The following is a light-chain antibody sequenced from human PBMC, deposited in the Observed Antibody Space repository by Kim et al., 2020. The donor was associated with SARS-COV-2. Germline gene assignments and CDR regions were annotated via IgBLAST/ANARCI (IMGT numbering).Light chain of an antibody. V-gene: IGKV4-1*01. CDR3: QQYYSAPIT. Sequence: RDTINCKSSQSVLYSNNKNYLRWYQQKPGQPPKLLIYWASTRESGVPDRLSGSGSATDFTLTISSLQSEGVAVYYCQQYYSAPITFGQGTRLEIK. CDR2: WAS. J-gene: IGKJ5*01. CDR1: QSVLYSNNKNY.